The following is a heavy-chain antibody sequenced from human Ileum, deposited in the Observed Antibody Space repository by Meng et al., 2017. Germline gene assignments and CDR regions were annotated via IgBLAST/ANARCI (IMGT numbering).Heavy chain of an antibody. Sequence: GESLKISCAASGFTFSDHLMDWVRQAPGKGLEWVGRSRTKASGYTTEYAASVRGRFTVSRHDSENSLFLQMDSLKAEDTAVYYCAGGRPGSAPFDYWGRGNLV. CDR3: AGGRPGSAPFDY. D-gene: IGHD1-26*01. V-gene: IGHV3-72*01. CDR1: GFTFSDHL. J-gene: IGHJ4*02. CDR2: SRTKASGYTT.